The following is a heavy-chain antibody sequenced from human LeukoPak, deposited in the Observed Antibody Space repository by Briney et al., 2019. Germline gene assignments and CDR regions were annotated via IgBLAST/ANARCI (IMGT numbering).Heavy chain of an antibody. CDR2: IYYSGNT. Sequence: SETLSLTCNVSGGSISGDHWNWIRQPPGKGLEWIGNIYYSGNTNYNPSLKSRVTISVDTSKNQFSLKLSSVTAADTAVYYCARRNDFDIWGQGTMVTVSS. CDR1: GGSISGDH. V-gene: IGHV4-59*08. CDR3: ARRNDFDI. J-gene: IGHJ3*02.